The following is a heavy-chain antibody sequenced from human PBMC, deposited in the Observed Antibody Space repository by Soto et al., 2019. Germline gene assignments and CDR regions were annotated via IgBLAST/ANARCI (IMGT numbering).Heavy chain of an antibody. CDR3: ATDIALAGNRYLHY. D-gene: IGHD6-19*01. V-gene: IGHV3-30-3*01. CDR1: GFTFNNYA. CDR2: TSYDGSGSI. J-gene: IGHJ4*02. Sequence: QVQLVESGGGVVQPGRSLRLSCAASGFTFNNYAMHWVRQAPGKGLEWVALTSYDGSGSIYYADSVKGRFTISRDNPKNTLYLQMNKLRADDTAIYYCATDIALAGNRYLHYWGQGTLVTVSS.